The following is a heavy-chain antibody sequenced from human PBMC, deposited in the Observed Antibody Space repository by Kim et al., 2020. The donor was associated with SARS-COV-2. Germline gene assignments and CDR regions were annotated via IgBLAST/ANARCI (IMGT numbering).Heavy chain of an antibody. D-gene: IGHD4-17*01. J-gene: IGHJ4*02. CDR3: ARRGYGDLYYFDY. V-gene: IGHV5-51*01. Sequence: SPAFQGQVTTPADKSISTAYLQWSSLKASDTAMYYCARRGYGDLYYFDYWGQGTLVTVSS.